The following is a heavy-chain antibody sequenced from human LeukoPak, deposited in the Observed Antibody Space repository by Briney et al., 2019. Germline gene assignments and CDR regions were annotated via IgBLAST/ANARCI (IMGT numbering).Heavy chain of an antibody. V-gene: IGHV4-34*01. CDR1: GGSFSGYY. CDR3: ARINDYGFDY. D-gene: IGHD4-17*01. Sequence: PSETLSLTCAVYGGSFSGYYWSWIRQPPGKGLEWIGEINHSGSTNYNPSLKSRVTISVDTSKNQFSLKLSSVTAADTAVYSCARINDYGFDYWGQGTLVTVSS. J-gene: IGHJ4*02. CDR2: INHSGST.